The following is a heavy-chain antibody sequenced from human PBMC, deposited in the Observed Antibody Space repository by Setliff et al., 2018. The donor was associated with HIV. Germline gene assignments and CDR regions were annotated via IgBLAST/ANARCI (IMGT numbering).Heavy chain of an antibody. V-gene: IGHV1-69*06. CDR1: GGTFSSYA. CDR2: IIPVFGTA. Sequence: SVKVSCKASGGTFSSYAISWVRQAPGQGLEWMGRIIPVFGTANYAQKFQGRVSIIADKSTSTAYMELSSLRSEDTAVYYCAREDGSYDGGRGAFEIWGQGTMVTVSS. D-gene: IGHD1-26*01. J-gene: IGHJ3*02. CDR3: AREDGSYDGGRGAFEI.